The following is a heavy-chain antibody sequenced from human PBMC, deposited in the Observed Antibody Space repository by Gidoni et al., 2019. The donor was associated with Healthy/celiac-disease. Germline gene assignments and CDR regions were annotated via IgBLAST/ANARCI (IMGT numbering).Heavy chain of an antibody. J-gene: IGHJ3*02. CDR2: SYYSGST. CDR3: GASRTQGYCTNGVCYRAGAFDI. D-gene: IGHD2-8*01. CDR1: GGSISSGAYY. V-gene: IGHV4-30-4*01. Sequence: QVQLQESGPGLVKPSQTLSLTCTVSGGSISSGAYYWSWIRQPPGTGLEWIGYSYYSGSTYYNPSLKSRVTISVDTSKNQFSLKLSSVTAADTAVYYCGASRTQGYCTNGVCYRAGAFDIWGQGTMVTVSS.